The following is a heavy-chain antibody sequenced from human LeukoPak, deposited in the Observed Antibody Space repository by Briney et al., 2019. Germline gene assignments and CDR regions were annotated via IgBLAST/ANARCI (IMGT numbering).Heavy chain of an antibody. J-gene: IGHJ4*02. Sequence: GASVKVSCKVSGYTLTELSMHWVRQAPGKGLEWMGGFDPEDGETIYAQKFQGRVTMTEDTSTDTAYMELSSLRSEDTAVYYCARAIAARGDILDGFRCYFDYRGQGTLVTVSS. V-gene: IGHV1-24*01. CDR3: ARAIAARGDILDGFRCYFDY. D-gene: IGHD3-9*01. CDR2: FDPEDGET. CDR1: GYTLTELS.